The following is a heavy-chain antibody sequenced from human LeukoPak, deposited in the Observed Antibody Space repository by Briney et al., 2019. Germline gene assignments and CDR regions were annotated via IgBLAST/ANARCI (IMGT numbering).Heavy chain of an antibody. Sequence: ASVKVSCKASGGTFSKYGINWVRQAPGQGLEWMGGIMPIFGSANYAERFQGRVSITTDGSTSTAYMELNSLRSEDMAVYYCAREVSVAGWDFDYWGQGTLVTVSS. CDR2: IMPIFGSA. CDR3: AREVSVAGWDFDY. V-gene: IGHV1-69*05. J-gene: IGHJ4*02. D-gene: IGHD6-19*01. CDR1: GGTFSKYG.